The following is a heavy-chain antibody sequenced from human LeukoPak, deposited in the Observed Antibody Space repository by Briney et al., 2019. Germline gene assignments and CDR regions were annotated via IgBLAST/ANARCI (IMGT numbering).Heavy chain of an antibody. V-gene: IGHV3-21*01. CDR2: ISGSSSYI. Sequence: GGSLRLSCAASGFTFSNYYMSWVRQAPGKGLEWVSSISGSSSYIYFADSVKGRFTISRDNAKNSLYLQMNSLRAEDTAVYYCARDVYYYDSSGFDPWGQGTLVTVSS. D-gene: IGHD3-22*01. J-gene: IGHJ5*02. CDR3: ARDVYYYDSSGFDP. CDR1: GFTFSNYY.